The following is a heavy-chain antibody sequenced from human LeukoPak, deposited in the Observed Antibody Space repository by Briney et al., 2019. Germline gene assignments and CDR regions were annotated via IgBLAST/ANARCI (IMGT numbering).Heavy chain of an antibody. J-gene: IGHJ3*02. CDR3: ARLSQQTFDI. CDR2: IDPSGGST. V-gene: IGHV1-46*01. Sequence: ASVKVSCKASGYTFTTYYMHWVRQAPGQGLEWMGIIDPSGGSTSYAQKFQGRVTMTRDTSTSTVYMELSSLRSDDTAVYYCARLSQQTFDIWGRGTLVSVSS. CDR1: GYTFTTYY.